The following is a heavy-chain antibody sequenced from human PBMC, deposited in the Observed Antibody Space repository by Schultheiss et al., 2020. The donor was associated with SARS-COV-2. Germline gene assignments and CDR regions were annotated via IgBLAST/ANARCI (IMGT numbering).Heavy chain of an antibody. V-gene: IGHV3-30*04. J-gene: IGHJ4*02. Sequence: GGSLRLSCAASKFTFSDNYMNWIRQAPGKGLEWVAIISYDGTNKYYADSVKGRFTISRDNAMDTVYLQMNSLRAEDTAVYYCARGSSWFHFDKWGQGTLVTVSS. D-gene: IGHD6-13*01. CDR2: ISYDGTNK. CDR1: KFTFSDNY. CDR3: ARGSSWFHFDK.